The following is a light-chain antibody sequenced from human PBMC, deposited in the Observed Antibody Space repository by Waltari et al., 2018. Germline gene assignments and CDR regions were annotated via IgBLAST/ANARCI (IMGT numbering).Light chain of an antibody. CDR2: DTS. CDR1: QMVSYY. Sequence: SCRATQMVSYYLAWYQQRPGQAPRLLIYDTSNRATCIPARFSGSGSETDFTLTISSLEPEDFAVYYCQQRRNWPLTFGGGTKVEIK. J-gene: IGKJ4*01. V-gene: IGKV3-11*01. CDR3: QQRRNWPLT.